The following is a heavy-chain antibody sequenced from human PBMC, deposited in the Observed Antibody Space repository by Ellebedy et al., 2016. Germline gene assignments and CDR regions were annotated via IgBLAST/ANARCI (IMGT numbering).Heavy chain of an antibody. V-gene: IGHV3-23*01. CDR3: ANVGGSGTYYNGY. J-gene: IGHJ4*02. CDR1: GFTFSSHA. D-gene: IGHD3-10*01. CDR2: VVGSGERT. Sequence: GGSLRLSCEASGFTFSSHAMSWVRQAPGKGPEWVSAVVGSGERTFYADSVKGRFTISRDSSKNRLYLQMSSLKVEDTATYYCANVGGSGTYYNGYWGQGTLVTVSS.